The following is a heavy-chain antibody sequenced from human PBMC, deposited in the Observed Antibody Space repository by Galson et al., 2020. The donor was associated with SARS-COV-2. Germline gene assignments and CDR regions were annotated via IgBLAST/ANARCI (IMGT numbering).Heavy chain of an antibody. V-gene: IGHV5-10-1*01. Sequence: KIGESLKISCKGSGYTSTSHWISWVRQMPGKGLEWMGRIDPSDSYTNYSPSFQGHVTIPADKSITTAYLQWSSLKASDTAMYYCARGRIRLDVWGQGTTVTVSS. J-gene: IGHJ6*02. D-gene: IGHD2-15*01. CDR1: GYTSTSHW. CDR3: ARGRIRLDV. CDR2: IDPSDSYT.